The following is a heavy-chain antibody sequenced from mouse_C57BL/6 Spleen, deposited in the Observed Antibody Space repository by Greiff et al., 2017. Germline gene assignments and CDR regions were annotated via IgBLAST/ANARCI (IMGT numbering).Heavy chain of an antibody. J-gene: IGHJ2*01. CDR1: GYTFTDYY. Sequence: VQLQQSGPELVKPGASVKISCKASGYTFTDYYMNWVKQSHGKSLEWIGDINPNNGGTSYNQKFKGKATLTVDKSSSTAYMELRSLTSEDSAVYYCARSPRDYYWGQGTTLTVSS. CDR2: INPNNGGT. V-gene: IGHV1-26*01. CDR3: ARSPRDYY.